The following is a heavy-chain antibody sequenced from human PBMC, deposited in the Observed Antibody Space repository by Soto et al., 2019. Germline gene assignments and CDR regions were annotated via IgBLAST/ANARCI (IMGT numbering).Heavy chain of an antibody. CDR2: IYYSGST. CDR1: GGSISSGSYY. Sequence: QVQLQESGPGLVKPSQTLSLTCTVSGGSISSGSYYWSWIRQHPGKGLEWIGYIYYSGSTYYNPSLKSRVTISVDTSKHQFSLKLSSVTAADKAVYYCASYYYDSSGPSPWFDPWGQGTLVTVSS. D-gene: IGHD3-22*01. J-gene: IGHJ5*02. V-gene: IGHV4-31*03. CDR3: ASYYYDSSGPSPWFDP.